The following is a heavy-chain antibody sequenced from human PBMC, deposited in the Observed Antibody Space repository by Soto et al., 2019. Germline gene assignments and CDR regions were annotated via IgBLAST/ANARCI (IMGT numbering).Heavy chain of an antibody. J-gene: IGHJ4*03. D-gene: IGHD6-13*01. CDR2: LSYSGRT. Sequence: SETLSLTCTVSGESVSTSNYYWGWIRQPPGKGLEWIGSLSYSGRTYCKSFLQSRVTMSVDTSKNQFSLKLNSVTAADSAIYYCGRHDTGIGAAGTYRYFDDWGQGALVTVSP. CDR3: GRHDTGIGAAGTYRYFDD. V-gene: IGHV4-39*01. CDR1: GESVSTSNYY.